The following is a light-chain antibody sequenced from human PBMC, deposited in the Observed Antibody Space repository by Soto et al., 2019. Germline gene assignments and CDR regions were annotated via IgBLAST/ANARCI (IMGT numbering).Light chain of an antibody. V-gene: IGKV3D-15*01. CDR2: DAS. Sequence: EMVVTQSPATLSVSPGERVTLSCRTSQDVSSKLAWYQQKPGQPPSLLIYDASTRATGTPARFSGSGSGTESTLAVSSLQSEDYALYFCQQYIRWPLTFGGGTKVEIK. CDR1: QDVSSK. J-gene: IGKJ4*01. CDR3: QQYIRWPLT.